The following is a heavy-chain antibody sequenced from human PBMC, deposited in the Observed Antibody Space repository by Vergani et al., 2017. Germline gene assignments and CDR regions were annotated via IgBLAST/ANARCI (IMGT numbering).Heavy chain of an antibody. CDR1: GGSFSGYY. V-gene: IGHV4-34*01. Sequence: QVQLQQWGAGLLKPSETLSLTGAVYGGSFSGYYWSWIRRPPGKGLEGIGEINHSGSTNYNPSLKSRVTISVDTSKNQFCLKLSSVTAADTAVYYCAKEGWPRLGAFDIWGQGTMVTVSS. CDR2: INHSGST. D-gene: IGHD6-19*01. J-gene: IGHJ3*02. CDR3: AKEGWPRLGAFDI.